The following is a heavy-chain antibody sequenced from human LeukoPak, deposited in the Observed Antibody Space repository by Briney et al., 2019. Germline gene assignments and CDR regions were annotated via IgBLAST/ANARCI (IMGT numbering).Heavy chain of an antibody. CDR1: GFTFSSYW. CDR2: IKQDGSEK. CDR3: TTYTVTTPYFFDY. D-gene: IGHD4-17*01. J-gene: IGHJ4*02. Sequence: GGSLRLSCAASGFTFSSYWMSWVRQAPGKGLEWVANIKQDGSEKYYVDSVKGRFTISRDNAKNSLYLQMNSLRAEDTAVYYCTTYTVTTPYFFDYWGQGTLVTVSS. V-gene: IGHV3-7*03.